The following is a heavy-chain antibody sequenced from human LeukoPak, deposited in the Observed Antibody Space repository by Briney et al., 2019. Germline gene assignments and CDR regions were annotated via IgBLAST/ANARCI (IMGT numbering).Heavy chain of an antibody. CDR3: ARVGHNSPYYYMDV. V-gene: IGHV4-59*01. J-gene: IGHJ6*03. Sequence: SETLSLTCTVSGGSISTYYWSWIRQPPGKGLEWIGYIYYTGRTNYYPSLKSRVTISVDTSKNQFSLKLSSVTAADTAMYYCARVGHNSPYYYMDVWGKGTTVTVSS. D-gene: IGHD1-14*01. CDR1: GGSISTYY. CDR2: IYYTGRT.